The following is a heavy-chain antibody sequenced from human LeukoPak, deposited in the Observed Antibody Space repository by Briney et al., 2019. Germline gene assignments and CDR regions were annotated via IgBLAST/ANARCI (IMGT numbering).Heavy chain of an antibody. CDR2: IYSGSST. Sequence: GGSLRLSCAASGFTVSSNYMSWVRQAPGKGLEWVSVIYSGSSTYYADSVKGRFTISRDNSKNTLYLQMNSLRAEDTAVYYCASTDASSGYYYVIDYWGQGTLVTVSS. V-gene: IGHV3-53*01. D-gene: IGHD3-22*01. CDR3: ASTDASSGYYYVIDY. J-gene: IGHJ4*02. CDR1: GFTVSSNY.